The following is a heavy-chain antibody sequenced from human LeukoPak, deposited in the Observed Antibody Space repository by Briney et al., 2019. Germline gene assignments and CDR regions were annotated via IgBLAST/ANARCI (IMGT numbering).Heavy chain of an antibody. V-gene: IGHV3-30-3*01. J-gene: IGHJ4*02. D-gene: IGHD1-26*01. CDR1: GFTFSSYA. Sequence: PGRSLRLSCAASGFTFSSYAMHWVRQAPGKGLEWVAVISYDGSNKYYADSVKGRFTISRDNSKNTLYLQMNSLRAEDTAVYYCASTSSGSYNYWGRGTLVTVSS. CDR2: ISYDGSNK. CDR3: ASTSSGSYNY.